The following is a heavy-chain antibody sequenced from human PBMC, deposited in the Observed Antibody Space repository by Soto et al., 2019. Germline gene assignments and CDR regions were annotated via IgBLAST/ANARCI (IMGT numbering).Heavy chain of an antibody. CDR1: GFTFSSYG. CDR3: ARDPRLSARIQPPDY. CDR2: IWYDGSNK. D-gene: IGHD5-18*01. J-gene: IGHJ4*02. Sequence: GGSLRLSCAASGFTFSSYGMHWVRQAPGKGLEWVAVIWYDGSNKYYTDCVKGRFTISRDNSKNTLYLQMNSLRAEDTAVYYWARDPRLSARIQPPDYWGQGTLVTVSS. V-gene: IGHV3-33*01.